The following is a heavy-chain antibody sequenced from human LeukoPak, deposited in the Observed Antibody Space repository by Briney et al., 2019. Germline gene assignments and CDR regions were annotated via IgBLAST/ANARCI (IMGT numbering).Heavy chain of an antibody. CDR1: GFTFSTFS. Sequence: GGSLRLSCAVSGFTFSTFSMNWVRQAPGKGLEWVSAISGSGGSTYYADSVKGRFTISRDNSKNTLYLQMNSLRAEDTAVYYCAKEGIIAAGPMIDYWGQGTLVTVSS. CDR2: ISGSGGST. J-gene: IGHJ4*02. CDR3: AKEGIIAAGPMIDY. D-gene: IGHD6-13*01. V-gene: IGHV3-23*01.